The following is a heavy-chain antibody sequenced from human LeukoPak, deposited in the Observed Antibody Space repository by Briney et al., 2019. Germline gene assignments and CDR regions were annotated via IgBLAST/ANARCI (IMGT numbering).Heavy chain of an antibody. CDR3: ARGRTTIITGYTYYYMDV. J-gene: IGHJ6*03. D-gene: IGHD4-11*01. Sequence: SETLSLTCTVSGGSISSSSYYWGWIRQPPGKGLEWIGSIYYSGSTYYNPSLKSRVTISVDSSKNQFSLKLSSVTAADTAVYYCARGRTTIITGYTYYYMDVWGKGTTVAVSS. CDR1: GGSISSSSYY. CDR2: IYYSGST. V-gene: IGHV4-39*07.